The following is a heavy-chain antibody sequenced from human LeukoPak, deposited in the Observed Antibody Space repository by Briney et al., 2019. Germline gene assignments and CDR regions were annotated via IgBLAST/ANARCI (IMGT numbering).Heavy chain of an antibody. Sequence: GGSPRLSCSASGFTFSSYAMHWVRQAPGKGLEYVSAITGNGGSTYYAASVKGRFTITRANSKNKLFLQMSRLGAEDAAVYFCEKDGVASSGWFDYWGQGTLVTVSS. J-gene: IGHJ5*01. D-gene: IGHD6-19*01. CDR1: GFTFSSYA. CDR2: ITGNGGST. V-gene: IGHV3-64D*09. CDR3: EKDGVASSGWFDY.